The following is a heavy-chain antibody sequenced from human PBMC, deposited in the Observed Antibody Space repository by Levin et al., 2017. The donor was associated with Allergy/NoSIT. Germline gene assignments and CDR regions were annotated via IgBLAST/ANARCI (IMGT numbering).Heavy chain of an antibody. V-gene: IGHV1-18*04. CDR2: ISVHDGYT. CDR3: ARDYLTISGPDY. J-gene: IGHJ4*02. D-gene: IGHD3-9*01. CDR1: GYTFTGYS. Sequence: GASVKVSCKTSGYTFTGYSISWVRQAPGQGLEWMGCISVHDGYTNFAQNLQDRITLTADTSTNTAYMDLRSLRSDDTAVYYCARDYLTISGPDYWGQGTLVTVSS.